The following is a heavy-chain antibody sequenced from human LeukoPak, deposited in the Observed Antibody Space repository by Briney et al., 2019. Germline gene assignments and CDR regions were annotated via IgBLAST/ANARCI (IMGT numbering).Heavy chain of an antibody. D-gene: IGHD6-13*01. Sequence: GGSLRLSCAASGFTFGDYYMSWIRQAPGKGLEWVSYISSSGSTIYYADSVKGRFTISRDNAKNSLYLQMNSLRAEDTAVYYCARDRGIAAEHTNFDYWGQGTLVTVSS. V-gene: IGHV3-11*01. CDR3: ARDRGIAAEHTNFDY. CDR2: ISSSGSTI. J-gene: IGHJ4*02. CDR1: GFTFGDYY.